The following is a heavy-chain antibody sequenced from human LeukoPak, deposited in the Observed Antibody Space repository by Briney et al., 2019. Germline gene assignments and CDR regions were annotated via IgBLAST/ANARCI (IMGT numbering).Heavy chain of an antibody. CDR1: GGSFSGYY. V-gene: IGHV4-34*01. CDR2: INHSGST. Sequence: PSETLSLTCAVYGGSFSGYYWSWIRQPPGKGLEWIGEINHSGSTNYNPSLKSRVTMSIDTSKNQFSLKLSSVTAADTAVHYCARRMRRDGSNTYYFDYWGQGTLVTVSS. CDR3: ARRMRRDGSNTYYFDY. J-gene: IGHJ4*02. D-gene: IGHD5-24*01.